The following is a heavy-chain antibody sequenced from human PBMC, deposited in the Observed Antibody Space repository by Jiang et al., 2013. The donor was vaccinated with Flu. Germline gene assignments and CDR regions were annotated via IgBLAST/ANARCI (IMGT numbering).Heavy chain of an antibody. D-gene: IGHD3-16*02. CDR2: IIPILGIA. CDR1: GGTFSSYA. Sequence: GAEVKKPGSSVKVSCKASGGTFSSYAISWVRQAPGQGLEWMGGIIPILGIANYAQKFQGRVTITADKSTSTAYMELSSLRSEDTAVYYCARALKVGGGYLGDLGGTYYGMDVWGQGTTVTVSS. J-gene: IGHJ6*02. CDR3: ARALKVGGGYLGDLGGTYYGMDV. V-gene: IGHV1-69*10.